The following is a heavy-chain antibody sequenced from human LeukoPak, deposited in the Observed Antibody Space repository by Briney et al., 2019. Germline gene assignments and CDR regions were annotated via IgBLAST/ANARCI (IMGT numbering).Heavy chain of an antibody. D-gene: IGHD5-12*01. J-gene: IGHJ5*02. Sequence: RSSETLSLTCTVSGGSISTYSWNWIRQPPGKGLEWIGRISYGGSTNYNPSLKSRITISVDTSRNQFSLKLSSVTAADTAVYYCARRVVGALAPSVTNWFDPWGQGTLVTVSS. CDR1: GGSISTYS. CDR3: ARRVVGALAPSVTNWFDP. CDR2: ISYGGST. V-gene: IGHV4-59*08.